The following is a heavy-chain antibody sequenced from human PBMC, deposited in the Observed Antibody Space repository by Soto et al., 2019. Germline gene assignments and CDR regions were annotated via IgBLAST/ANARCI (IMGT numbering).Heavy chain of an antibody. CDR1: GFTFSSYT. CDR3: AREFVVVPVLDV. D-gene: IGHD2-15*01. J-gene: IGHJ6*02. Sequence: EVQLVESGGGLVQPGGSLRLSCAASGFTFSSYTMNWVRQAPGKGLEWVSYISTSTSTLYYADSVKGRFTISRDNAKNSLYLQMNSLRDEDTAVYYCAREFVVVPVLDVWGQGTTVTVSS. CDR2: ISTSTSTL. V-gene: IGHV3-48*02.